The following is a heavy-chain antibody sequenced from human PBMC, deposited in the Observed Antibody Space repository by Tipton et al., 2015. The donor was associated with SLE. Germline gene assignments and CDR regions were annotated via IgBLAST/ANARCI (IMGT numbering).Heavy chain of an antibody. D-gene: IGHD7-27*01. V-gene: IGHV4-59*01. Sequence: TLSLTCTVSGGSISSYYWSWIRQPPGKGLEWIGYIYYSGSTNYNPSLKSRVTISVDTSKNQFSLKLSSVTAADMAVYYCARFWGRYFDYWGQGTLVTVSS. CDR3: ARFWGRYFDY. J-gene: IGHJ4*02. CDR1: GGSISSYY. CDR2: IYYSGST.